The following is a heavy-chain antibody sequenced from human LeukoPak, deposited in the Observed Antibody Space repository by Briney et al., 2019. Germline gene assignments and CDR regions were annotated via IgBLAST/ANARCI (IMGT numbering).Heavy chain of an antibody. V-gene: IGHV4-30-2*01. CDR1: GGSISSGGYS. J-gene: IGHJ4*02. CDR3: ARVYGDYYFDY. D-gene: IGHD4-17*01. Sequence: PSETLSLTCAVSGGSISSGGYSWSWIRQPPGKGLEWIGYIYHSGSTYYNPSLKSRVTISVDRSKNQFSLKLSSVTAADMAVYYCARVYGDYYFDYWGEGTLVSVPS. CDR2: IYHSGST.